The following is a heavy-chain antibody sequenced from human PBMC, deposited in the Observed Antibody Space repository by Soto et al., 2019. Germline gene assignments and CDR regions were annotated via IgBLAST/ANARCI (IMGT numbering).Heavy chain of an antibody. Sequence: QVQLVQSGAEVKKPGASVKVSCKASGYTFTSYYMHWVRQAPGQGLEWMGIINPSGGSTSYAQKCQGRVTMTRDTSTSTVYMELSSLRSEDTAVYYCARDLLAAAGTSEADYWGQGTLVTVSS. CDR2: INPSGGST. CDR1: GYTFTSYY. V-gene: IGHV1-46*01. J-gene: IGHJ4*02. D-gene: IGHD6-13*01. CDR3: ARDLLAAAGTSEADY.